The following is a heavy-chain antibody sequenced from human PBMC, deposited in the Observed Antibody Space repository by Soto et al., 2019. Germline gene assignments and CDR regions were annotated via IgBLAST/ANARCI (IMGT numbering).Heavy chain of an antibody. D-gene: IGHD3-22*01. Sequence: QVQLQESGPGLVKPSETLSLTCSVSGGSVSNASFYWTWIRQAPVTGLEYIVYIFYTGVTNYNPSLCSRVTISLDTSKNHFSLKLNSMTAADTAVYECVRVLDSSWYADLWGRGTIVTVSS. CDR2: IFYTGVT. CDR1: GGSVSNASFY. V-gene: IGHV4-61*03. J-gene: IGHJ2*01. CDR3: VRVLDSSWYADL.